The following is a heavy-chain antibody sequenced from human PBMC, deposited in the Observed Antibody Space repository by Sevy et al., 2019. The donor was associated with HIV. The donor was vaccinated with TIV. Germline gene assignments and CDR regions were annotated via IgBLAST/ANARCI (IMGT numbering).Heavy chain of an antibody. CDR2: IYYSGST. CDR3: ARPLKYKNGYSSYQGWFDP. CDR1: GGSISSSSYY. Sequence: SETLSLTCTVSGGSISSSSYYWGWIRQPPVKGLEWIGSIYYSGSTYYNPSLKSRVTISVDTSKNQFSLKLSSVTAADTAVYYCARPLKYKNGYSSYQGWFDPWGQGTLVTVSS. V-gene: IGHV4-39*01. D-gene: IGHD6-19*01. J-gene: IGHJ5*02.